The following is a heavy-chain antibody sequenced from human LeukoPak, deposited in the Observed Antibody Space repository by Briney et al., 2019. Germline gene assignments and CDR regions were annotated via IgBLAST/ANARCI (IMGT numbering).Heavy chain of an antibody. CDR2: INPNGGST. Sequence: GASVKISCKASGYTFLNYYMHWVRQAPGQGLEWMGIINPNGGSTNYAQKFQGRVTITADESTSTAYMELSSLRSEDTAVYYCARVRRAGVATIRGWVFDYWGQGTLVTVSS. J-gene: IGHJ4*02. CDR1: GYTFLNYY. CDR3: ARVRRAGVATIRGWVFDY. V-gene: IGHV1-46*01. D-gene: IGHD5-24*01.